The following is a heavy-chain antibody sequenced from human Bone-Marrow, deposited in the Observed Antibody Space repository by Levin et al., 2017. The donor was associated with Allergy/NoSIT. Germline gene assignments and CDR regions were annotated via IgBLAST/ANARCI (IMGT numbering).Heavy chain of an antibody. V-gene: IGHV3-53*01. CDR1: GLTVSSNY. D-gene: IGHD4-17*01. CDR3: ARVADYGDYVPYFDY. Sequence: GGSLRLSCAASGLTVSSNYMSWVRQAPGKGLEWVSVIYSGGSTYYADSVKGRFTISRDNSKNTLYLQMNSLRAEDTAVYYCARVADYGDYVPYFDYWGQGTLVTVSS. J-gene: IGHJ4*02. CDR2: IYSGGST.